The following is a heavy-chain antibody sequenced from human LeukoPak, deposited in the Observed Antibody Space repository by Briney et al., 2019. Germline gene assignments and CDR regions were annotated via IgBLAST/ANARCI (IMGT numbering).Heavy chain of an antibody. CDR2: IKQDGSEK. D-gene: IGHD4-17*01. Sequence: GGSLRLSCADSGFTFSSYWMSWVRQAPGKGLEWVANIKQDGSEKYYVDSVKGRFTISRDNAKNSLYLQMNSLRAEDTAVYYCARDYGDYGNYYGMDVWGQGTTVTVSS. V-gene: IGHV3-7*03. CDR1: GFTFSSYW. J-gene: IGHJ6*02. CDR3: ARDYGDYGNYYGMDV.